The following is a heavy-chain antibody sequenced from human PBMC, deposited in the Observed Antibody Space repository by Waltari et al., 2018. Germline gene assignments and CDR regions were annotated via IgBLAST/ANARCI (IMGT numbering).Heavy chain of an antibody. D-gene: IGHD6-13*01. J-gene: IGHJ1*01. CDR1: GGSFSGYY. Sequence: QVQLQQWGAGLLKPSETLSLTCAVYGGSFSGYYWSWIRQPPGKGLEWIGEINHSGRTNYNPSLKSRVTRSVDTSKNQFSLKLSSVTAADTAVYYGARARYSSSWYREYFQHWGQGTLVTVSS. V-gene: IGHV4-34*01. CDR3: ARARYSSSWYREYFQH. CDR2: INHSGRT.